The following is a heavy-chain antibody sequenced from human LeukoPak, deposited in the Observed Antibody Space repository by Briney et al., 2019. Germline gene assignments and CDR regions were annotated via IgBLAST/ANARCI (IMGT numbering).Heavy chain of an antibody. Sequence: GGSLRLSCAASRFTFSNYEMNWVRQAPGKGLEWLSYISSSGNTIYYADSVKGRFTMSRDNAKNTLYLQMNSLRAEDTAVYYCAKDLGSSGWYANFDYWGQGTLVTVSS. CDR3: AKDLGSSGWYANFDY. CDR2: ISSSGNTI. CDR1: RFTFSNYE. V-gene: IGHV3-48*03. J-gene: IGHJ4*02. D-gene: IGHD6-19*01.